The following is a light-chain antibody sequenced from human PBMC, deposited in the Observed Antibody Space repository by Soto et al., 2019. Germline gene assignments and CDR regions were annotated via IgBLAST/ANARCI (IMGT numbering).Light chain of an antibody. Sequence: EIVMTQSPLTLSASPGERATLSCRASQSVSSSYLAWYQQKPGQAPRLLIYGASSRATGIPDRFSGSGSGTEFTLTISSLQSEDFAVYFCQDHNNWPPDTFGQGTRLEIK. CDR3: QDHNNWPPDT. V-gene: IGKV3D-15*01. CDR1: QSVSSSY. CDR2: GAS. J-gene: IGKJ5*01.